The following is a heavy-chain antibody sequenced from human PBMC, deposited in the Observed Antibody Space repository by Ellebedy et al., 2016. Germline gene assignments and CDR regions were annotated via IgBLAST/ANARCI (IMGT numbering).Heavy chain of an antibody. CDR1: GFIFSSYN. Sequence: GGSLRLSCAASGFIFSSYNMNWVRQAPGKGLEWISYIGISGSPIYYADSVKGRFTVSRDNAKSSLYLQMNSLRDDDTAVYYCARDTEQWVSNGMDVWGQGTTVTVS. V-gene: IGHV3-48*02. CDR3: ARDTEQWVSNGMDV. J-gene: IGHJ6*02. CDR2: IGISGSPI. D-gene: IGHD6-19*01.